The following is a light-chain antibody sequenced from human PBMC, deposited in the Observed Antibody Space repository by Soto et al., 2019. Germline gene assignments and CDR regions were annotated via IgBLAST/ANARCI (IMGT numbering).Light chain of an antibody. CDR2: LDRSGSY. J-gene: IGLJ3*02. CDR1: SGHSTYI. CDR3: ETWYSNTHKV. V-gene: IGLV4-60*02. Sequence: QSVLTQSSSASASLGSSVKLTCILSSGHSTYIIAWHQQQPGQAPRFLMTLDRSGSYNRGSGVPDRFSGSSSGADRYLTISTLQFEDEGDYYCETWYSNTHKVFGGGTKLTVL.